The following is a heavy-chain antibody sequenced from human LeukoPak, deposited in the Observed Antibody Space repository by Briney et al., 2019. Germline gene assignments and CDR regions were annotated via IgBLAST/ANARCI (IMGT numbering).Heavy chain of an antibody. CDR3: ARDGDGYNTLYYFDY. CDR2: ISYDGSNK. V-gene: IGHV3-30-3*01. D-gene: IGHD5-24*01. CDR1: GFTFSSYA. Sequence: QPGRSLRLSCAASGFTFSSYAMHWVRQAPGKGLEWVAVISYDGSNKYYADSVKGRFTIYRDNSKNTLYLQMNSLRAEDTAVYYCARDGDGYNTLYYFDYWGQGTLVTVSS. J-gene: IGHJ4*02.